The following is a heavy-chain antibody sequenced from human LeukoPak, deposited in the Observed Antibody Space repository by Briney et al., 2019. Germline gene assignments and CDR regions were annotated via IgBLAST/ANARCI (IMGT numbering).Heavy chain of an antibody. CDR3: VKDLGRASRINVNERDHYGTDV. D-gene: IGHD1-26*01. V-gene: IGHV3-30*18. Sequence: GGSLRLSCAASGFTFSTYGMHWVRQAPGKGLEWVAVISYDGSNKYYTDSVKDRFTISRDNSKNTLYLQMNSLRAEDTAVYYCVKDLGRASRINVNERDHYGTDVWGQGTSVTVSS. CDR1: GFTFSTYG. J-gene: IGHJ6*02. CDR2: ISYDGSNK.